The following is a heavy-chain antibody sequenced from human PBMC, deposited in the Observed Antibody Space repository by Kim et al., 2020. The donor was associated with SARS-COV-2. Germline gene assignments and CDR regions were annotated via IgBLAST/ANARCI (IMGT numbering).Heavy chain of an antibody. Sequence: ASVNVSCKASGYTFTSYYMHWVRQAPGQGLEWMGIINPSGGSTSYAQKFQGRVTMTRDTSTSTVYMELSSLRSEDTAVYYCARDREDILTGRHFDYWGQGTLVTVSS. CDR1: GYTFTSYY. D-gene: IGHD3-9*01. V-gene: IGHV1-46*01. CDR3: ARDREDILTGRHFDY. CDR2: INPSGGST. J-gene: IGHJ4*02.